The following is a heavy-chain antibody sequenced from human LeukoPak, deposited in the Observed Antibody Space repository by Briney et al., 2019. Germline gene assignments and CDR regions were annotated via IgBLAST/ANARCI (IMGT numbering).Heavy chain of an antibody. J-gene: IGHJ3*02. V-gene: IGHV4-34*01. Sequence: PSETLSLTCAVYGGSFSDYYWSWIRQSPGKGLEWIGEINHSGSTNYNPSLKSRVTISVDTSKNQFSLKLSSVTAADTAVYYCARSCVIVDIVATIRARLGGNGFEIWGQGTMVTVSS. CDR2: INHSGST. CDR1: GGSFSDYY. CDR3: ARSCVIVDIVATIRARLGGNGFEI. D-gene: IGHD5-12*01.